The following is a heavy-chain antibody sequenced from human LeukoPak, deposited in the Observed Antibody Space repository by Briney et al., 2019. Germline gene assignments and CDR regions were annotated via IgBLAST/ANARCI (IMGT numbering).Heavy chain of an antibody. CDR2: IYTSGST. V-gene: IGHV4-4*07. J-gene: IGHJ4*02. Sequence: SETLSLTCTVSGGSISSYYWSWIRQPAGKGLEWIGRIYTSGSTNYNPSLKSRVTMSVDTSKNQFSLKLSSVTAADTAVYYCASGVVVAATRFPPVDYWGQGTLVTVSS. D-gene: IGHD2-15*01. CDR3: ASGVVVAATRFPPVDY. CDR1: GGSISSYY.